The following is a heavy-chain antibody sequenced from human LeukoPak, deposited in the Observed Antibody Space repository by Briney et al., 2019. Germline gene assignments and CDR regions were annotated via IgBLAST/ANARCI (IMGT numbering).Heavy chain of an antibody. J-gene: IGHJ5*02. CDR2: INHSGST. D-gene: IGHD2-2*01. CDR1: GGSFSGYY. CDR3: ARGGVPGANWLDP. Sequence: SETLSLTCAVYGGSFSGYYWSWIRQPPGKGLEWIGEINHSGSTNYNPSLKSRVTISVDTSKNQFSLKLSSVTAADTAVYYCARGGVPGANWLDPWGQGTLVTVSS. V-gene: IGHV4-34*01.